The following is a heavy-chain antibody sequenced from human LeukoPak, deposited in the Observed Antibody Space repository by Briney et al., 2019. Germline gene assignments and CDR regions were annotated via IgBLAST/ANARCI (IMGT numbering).Heavy chain of an antibody. CDR2: FDPEDGET. CDR1: GYTLTELS. Sequence: ASVKVPRKVSGYTLTELSMHWVRQAPGKGLEWMGGFDPEDGETIYAQKFQGRVTMTEDTSTDTAYMELSSLRSEDTAVYYCATPVFGYCSGGSCYLGAFDIWGQGTMVTVSS. J-gene: IGHJ3*02. CDR3: ATPVFGYCSGGSCYLGAFDI. V-gene: IGHV1-24*01. D-gene: IGHD2-15*01.